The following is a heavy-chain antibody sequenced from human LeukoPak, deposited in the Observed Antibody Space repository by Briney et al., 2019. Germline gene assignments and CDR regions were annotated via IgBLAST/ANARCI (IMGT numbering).Heavy chain of an antibody. CDR1: ADSISTYS. V-gene: IGHV4-59*08. D-gene: IGHD5-24*01. CDR3: ARGVGYNYRLYHFDY. CDR2: IYYSGST. J-gene: IGHJ4*02. Sequence: SETLPLTCTVSADSISTYSWNWIRQSPGKGLEWIGYIYYSGSTIYNPSLKSRVTISVDTSKNQFSLKLSSVTAADTAVYYCARGVGYNYRLYHFDYWGQGTLVTVSS.